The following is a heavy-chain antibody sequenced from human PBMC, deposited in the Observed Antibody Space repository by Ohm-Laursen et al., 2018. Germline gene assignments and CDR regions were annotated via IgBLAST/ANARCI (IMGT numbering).Heavy chain of an antibody. V-gene: IGHV4-61*01. D-gene: IGHD4-23*01. CDR1: GGSVSSGSYY. Sequence: SDTLSLTCTVSGGSVSSGSYYWSWIRQPPGKGLEWIGYIYYTGSTNYNPSLKSRVTISVDTSKNQFSLKLSSVTAADTAIYYCARGYGGNFVDYWGQGTLVTVSS. CDR3: ARGYGGNFVDY. J-gene: IGHJ4*02. CDR2: IYYTGST.